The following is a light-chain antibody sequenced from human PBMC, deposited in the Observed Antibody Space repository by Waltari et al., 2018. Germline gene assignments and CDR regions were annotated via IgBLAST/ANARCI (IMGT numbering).Light chain of an antibody. V-gene: IGLV2-11*01. J-gene: IGLJ1*01. CDR1: SSDVGDYNY. CDR2: DVS. CDR3: CSYAGSYTLYV. Sequence: QSALTQPRSVSGSPGQSVTISCTGTSSDVGDYNYVSWYQRHPGKGPKLMIYDVSKRPAGVPDRFCGSKSGNTASLAISGLQDDEEAEYYCCSYAGSYTLYVFGTGPKVTVL.